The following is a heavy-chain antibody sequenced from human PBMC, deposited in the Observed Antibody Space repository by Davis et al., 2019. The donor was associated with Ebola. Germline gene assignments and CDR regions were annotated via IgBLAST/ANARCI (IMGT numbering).Heavy chain of an antibody. CDR2: IYHSAST. CDR3: ARDVSEYSGFGWFDP. V-gene: IGHV4-39*07. CDR1: GGSISSRSYY. Sequence: SETLSLTCTVSGGSISSRSYYWGWIRQPPGKGLEWIGSIYHSASTYYNPSLTSRVTISVDTSKNQFSLQLNSVTPEATAVYYCARDVSEYSGFGWFDPWGQGTMVTVSS. D-gene: IGHD5-12*01. J-gene: IGHJ5*02.